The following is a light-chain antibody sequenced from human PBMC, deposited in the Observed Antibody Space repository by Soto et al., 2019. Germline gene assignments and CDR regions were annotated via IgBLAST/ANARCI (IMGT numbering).Light chain of an antibody. J-gene: IGKJ4*01. CDR3: QQYYSNPFT. CDR2: WAS. CDR1: QSISTW. Sequence: DIQMTQSPSTLSASVGDRVTITCRASQSISTWVAWYQQKPGQPPKLLIYWASTRESGVPDRFSGSGSGTEFTLSISSLKAEDVEVYYCQQYYSNPFTFGGGTKVDIK. V-gene: IGKV1-5*03.